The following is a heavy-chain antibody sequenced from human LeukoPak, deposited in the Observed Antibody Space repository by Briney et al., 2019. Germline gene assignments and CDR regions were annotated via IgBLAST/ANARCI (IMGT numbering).Heavy chain of an antibody. D-gene: IGHD3-22*01. CDR3: AIQMTMIVVVAYFDY. V-gene: IGHV3-11*04. CDR1: GFTFNDYY. Sequence: PGGSLTLSCAASGFTFNDYYMSWLRQAPGQGLEWVSFISSSGTTKYYADSVRGRFTISRDNAKNSLYLYMNSLRDDDTAVYYCAIQMTMIVVVAYFDYWGQGALVTVSA. CDR2: ISSSGTTK. J-gene: IGHJ4*02.